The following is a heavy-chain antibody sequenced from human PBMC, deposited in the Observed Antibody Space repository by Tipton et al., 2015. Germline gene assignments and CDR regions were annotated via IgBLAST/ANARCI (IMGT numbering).Heavy chain of an antibody. D-gene: IGHD1-14*01. CDR1: GGSVDDGASF. CDR2: IYYSGTT. V-gene: IGHV4-61*03. Sequence: TLSLTCTVSGGSVDDGASFWTWIRKPPGRGLEWIANIYYSGTTNYNPSLKSRVSMSLDTSKNHFTLTLSSVTAADTAVYYCARTGTTRWLPGDGWFDPWGQGTLVTVSS. J-gene: IGHJ5*02. CDR3: ARTGTTRWLPGDGWFDP.